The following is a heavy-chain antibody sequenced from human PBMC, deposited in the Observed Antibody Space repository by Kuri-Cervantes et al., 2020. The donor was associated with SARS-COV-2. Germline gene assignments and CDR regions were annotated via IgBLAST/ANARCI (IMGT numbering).Heavy chain of an antibody. V-gene: IGHV1-69*05. J-gene: IGHJ6*03. D-gene: IGHD1-26*01. Sequence: SVKVSCKASGDTFSGYAISWVRQAPGQGLEWMGGIIPIFGTANYAQKFQGRVTITTDESTSPAYMELSSLRSEDTAVYYCAREATVYDYYMDVWGKGTTVTVSS. CDR3: AREATVYDYYMDV. CDR2: IIPIFGTA. CDR1: GDTFSGYA.